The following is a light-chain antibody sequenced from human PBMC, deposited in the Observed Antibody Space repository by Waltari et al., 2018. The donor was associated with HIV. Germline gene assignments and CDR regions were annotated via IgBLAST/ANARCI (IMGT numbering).Light chain of an antibody. CDR3: QTWGTGILV. CDR2: LNSDGSH. V-gene: IGLV4-69*01. Sequence: QLVLTQSPAASASLGAAVKLTGPLSSGQSTYAIACHQQQPEKGPRYLMKLNSDGSHSKGDGIPDRFSGSSSGAERYLTISSLQSEDEADYYCQTWGTGILVFGGGTKLTVL. CDR1: SGQSTYA. J-gene: IGLJ3*02.